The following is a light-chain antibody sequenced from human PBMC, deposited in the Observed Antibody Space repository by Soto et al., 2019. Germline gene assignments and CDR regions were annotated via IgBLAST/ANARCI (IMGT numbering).Light chain of an antibody. J-gene: IGLJ3*02. CDR1: TGAVISTNY. V-gene: IGLV7-46*01. CDR3: MLSYSGARRV. CDR2: DTG. Sequence: QAVVTQEPSLTVSPGGTVTLTCGSSTGAVISTNYPGWFQQKPVQAPRTVIFDTGRKHSWTPARFSGSLLGGKAALSISGAQPEDEYAYYCMLSYSGARRVFGGGTKVTVL.